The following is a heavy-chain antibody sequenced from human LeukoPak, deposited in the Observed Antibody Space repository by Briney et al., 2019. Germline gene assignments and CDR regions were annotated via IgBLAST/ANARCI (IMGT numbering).Heavy chain of an antibody. J-gene: IGHJ5*02. CDR3: TRAMSTQYLNWFDP. D-gene: IGHD3-10*02. V-gene: IGHV3-74*01. CDR2: ISSDGTSA. Sequence: GGSLTPSCAVSGFTFSNYWMHWVRQAPGKGLVWVSRISSDGTSATYADSVQGRFAISRDNAKNTLYLQMNSLRAEDTAVYYCTRAMSTQYLNWFDPWG. CDR1: GFTFSNYW.